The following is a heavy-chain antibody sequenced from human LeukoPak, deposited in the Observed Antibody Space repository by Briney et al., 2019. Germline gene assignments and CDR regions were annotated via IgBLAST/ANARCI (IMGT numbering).Heavy chain of an antibody. CDR2: TYYRSKWYS. J-gene: IGHJ4*02. CDR3: ARGLGALLH. D-gene: IGHD3-10*01. Sequence: SQTLSLTCVISGDSVSSNNAAWNWIRQSPSRGLEWLGRTYYRSKWYSYYAVSVKSRIIINPDTSKNQFSPQLNSVTPEDTAVYYCARGLGALLHWGQGILVTVSS. CDR1: GDSVSSNNAA. V-gene: IGHV6-1*01.